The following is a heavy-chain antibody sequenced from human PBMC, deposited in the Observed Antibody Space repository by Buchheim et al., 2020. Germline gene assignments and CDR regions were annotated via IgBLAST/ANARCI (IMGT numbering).Heavy chain of an antibody. D-gene: IGHD1-26*01. J-gene: IGHJ4*02. V-gene: IGHV3-64*07. CDR1: GFTFGSYA. Sequence: EVQLVESGGGLVQRGGSLRLSCAASGFTFGSYAMHWVRQAPGKGLEYVSAINSDGNNAYYADSVKGRFTISRDNSKNTLYLQMDSLRPEDMAVYYCARGRGSHTLRYFDYWGLGTL. CDR3: ARGRGSHTLRYFDY. CDR2: INSDGNNA.